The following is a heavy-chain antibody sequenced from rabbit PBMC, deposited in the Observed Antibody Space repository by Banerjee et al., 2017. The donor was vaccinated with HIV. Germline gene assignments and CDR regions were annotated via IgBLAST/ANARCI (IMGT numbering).Heavy chain of an antibody. V-gene: IGHV1S45*01. J-gene: IGHJ4*01. Sequence: QEQLKESGGGLVQPGGSLKLSCKASGFDFSSYYMSWVRQAPGKGLEWIGYIDPVFGSTYYASWAKGRFTISKTSPTTVTLQMTSLTVADTATYFCARDPYDTGGYEFNLWGQGTLVTVS. CDR3: ARDPYDTGGYEFNL. D-gene: IGHD1-1*01. CDR1: GFDFSSYYM. CDR2: IDPVFGST.